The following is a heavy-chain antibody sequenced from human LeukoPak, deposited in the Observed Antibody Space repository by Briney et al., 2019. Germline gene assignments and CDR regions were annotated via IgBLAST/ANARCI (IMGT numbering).Heavy chain of an antibody. CDR3: AKLKGWYGEGYFDY. J-gene: IGHJ4*02. D-gene: IGHD3-10*01. V-gene: IGHV3-53*01. CDR2: IYSDGRT. Sequence: PGGSLRLSCAASGFAVSSNYLRGAPQAPGKGLEWVSVIYSDGRTYYADSVKGRFTISRDISKNTLFLQMTSLRAEDTAVYYCAKLKGWYGEGYFDYWGQGTLVTVSS. CDR1: GFAVSSNY.